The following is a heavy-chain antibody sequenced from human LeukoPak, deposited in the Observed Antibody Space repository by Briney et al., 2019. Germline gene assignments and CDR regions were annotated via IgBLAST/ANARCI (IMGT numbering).Heavy chain of an antibody. Sequence: SETLSLTCTVSGGSISSCYWSWIRQPAGKGLEWIGRIYTSGSTNYNPSLKSRVTMSVDTSKNQFSLKLSSVTAADTAVYYCARSAVPAAIVNWFDPWGQGTLVTVSS. D-gene: IGHD2-2*01. CDR1: GGSISSCY. V-gene: IGHV4-4*07. CDR2: IYTSGST. CDR3: ARSAVPAAIVNWFDP. J-gene: IGHJ5*02.